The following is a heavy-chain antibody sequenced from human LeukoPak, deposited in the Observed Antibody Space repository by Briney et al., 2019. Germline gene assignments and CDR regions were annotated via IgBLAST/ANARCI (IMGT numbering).Heavy chain of an antibody. D-gene: IGHD2-2*01. CDR1: GYTFTSDG. Sequence: ASVKVSCKASGYTFTSDGISWVRQAPGQGLEWMGWISAYNGNTNYAQKLQGRVTMTTDTSTSTAYMELRSLRSDDTAVYYCARIDIVVVPRRKNYYYYGMDVWGQGTTVTVSS. V-gene: IGHV1-18*01. CDR3: ARIDIVVVPRRKNYYYYGMDV. CDR2: ISAYNGNT. J-gene: IGHJ6*02.